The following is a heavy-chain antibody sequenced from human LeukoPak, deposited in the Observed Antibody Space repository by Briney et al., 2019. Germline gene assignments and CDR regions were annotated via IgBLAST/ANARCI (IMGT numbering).Heavy chain of an antibody. D-gene: IGHD2-15*01. CDR2: ISYDGSNK. Sequence: PGGSLRLSCAASGFTFSDYAIHRVRQAPGKGLEWVAVISYDGSNKEYVDSVKGRFTISRDNSRDTLYLQMNSLRPEDTAVYSCARGYCSGANCYSGEYFQHWGQGTLVTVSS. J-gene: IGHJ1*01. V-gene: IGHV3-30-3*01. CDR3: ARGYCSGANCYSGEYFQH. CDR1: GFTFSDYA.